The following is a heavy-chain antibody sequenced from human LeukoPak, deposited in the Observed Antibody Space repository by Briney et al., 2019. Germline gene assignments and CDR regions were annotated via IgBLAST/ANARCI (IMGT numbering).Heavy chain of an antibody. D-gene: IGHD2-2*01. CDR1: GFTFSSYA. V-gene: IGHV3-23*01. J-gene: IGHJ4*02. Sequence: GGSVSLSCAASGFTFSSYAMSWVRQAPGKGLEWVSAISGSGGSTYYADSVKGRFTISRDNSKNTLYLQMNSLGAEDTAVYYCAKDLKPPLGYCSSTSCYGLDYWGQGNLVTVSS. CDR3: AKDLKPPLGYCSSTSCYGLDY. CDR2: ISGSGGST.